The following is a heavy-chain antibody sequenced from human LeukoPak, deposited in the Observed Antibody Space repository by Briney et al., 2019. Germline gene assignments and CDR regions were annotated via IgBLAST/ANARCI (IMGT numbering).Heavy chain of an antibody. V-gene: IGHV1-18*01. D-gene: IGHD3-3*01. J-gene: IGHJ4*02. CDR2: ISAYNGNT. Sequence: ASVKVSCKASGYTFTSYGISWVRQAPGQGLEWMGWISAYNGNTNYAQKLQGRVTMTTDTSTSTAYMELRSLRSDDTAVYYCARDSDTIFGVVITDYWGQGTLVTVTS. CDR1: GYTFTSYG. CDR3: ARDSDTIFGVVITDY.